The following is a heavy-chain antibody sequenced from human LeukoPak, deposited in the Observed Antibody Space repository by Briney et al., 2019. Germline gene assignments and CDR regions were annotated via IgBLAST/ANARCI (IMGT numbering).Heavy chain of an antibody. J-gene: IGHJ4*02. V-gene: IGHV3-30*18. Sequence: GGSLRLSCAASGFTFSSYGMHWVRQAPGKGLEWVAVISYDGSNKYYADSVKGRFTISRDNSKNTLYLQMNSLRAEDTAVYYCAKSSSSYPLSSLGYWGQGTLVTVSS. CDR2: ISYDGSNK. CDR1: GFTFSSYG. D-gene: IGHD6-6*01. CDR3: AKSSSSYPLSSLGY.